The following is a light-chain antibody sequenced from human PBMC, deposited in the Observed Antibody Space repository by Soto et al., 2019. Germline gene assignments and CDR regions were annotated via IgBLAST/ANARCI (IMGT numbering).Light chain of an antibody. Sequence: DIQMTQSPSTLSASVGDRVTITCRASQSISSWLAWYQQKPGTAPKLLIYKASTLQSGVPSRFSGSGSGTDFTLTISRLEPEDFAVYFCQQHGYSLGTFGQGTKVEIK. CDR3: QQHGYSLGT. CDR2: KAS. J-gene: IGKJ1*01. V-gene: IGKV1-5*03. CDR1: QSISSW.